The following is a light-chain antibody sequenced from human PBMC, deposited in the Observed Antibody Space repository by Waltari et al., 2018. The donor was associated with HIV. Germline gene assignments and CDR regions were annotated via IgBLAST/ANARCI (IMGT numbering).Light chain of an antibody. J-gene: IGLJ1*01. CDR1: SSDVGGYNY. V-gene: IGLV2-14*01. CDR3: SSYTSSSTYV. CDR2: EVS. Sequence: QSALTQPASVSGSPGQSITIPCTGTSSDVGGYNYFYWYQQHPGKAPKLMIYEVSNRPSGVSNRFSGSKSGNTASLTISGLQAEDEADYYCSSYTSSSTYVFGTGTKVTVL.